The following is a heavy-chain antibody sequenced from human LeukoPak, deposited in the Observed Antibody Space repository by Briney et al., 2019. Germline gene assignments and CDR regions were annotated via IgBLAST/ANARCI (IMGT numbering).Heavy chain of an antibody. J-gene: IGHJ4*02. CDR2: IIPIFGTA. Sequence: ASVKVSCKASGGTFSSYAISWVRQAPGQGLEWMGGIIPIFGTANYAQKFQGRVTITADKSTSTAYMELSSLRSEGTAVYYCARGRYFDWLLQNYYFDYWGQGTLVTVSS. CDR1: GGTFSSYA. V-gene: IGHV1-69*06. D-gene: IGHD3-9*01. CDR3: ARGRYFDWLLQNYYFDY.